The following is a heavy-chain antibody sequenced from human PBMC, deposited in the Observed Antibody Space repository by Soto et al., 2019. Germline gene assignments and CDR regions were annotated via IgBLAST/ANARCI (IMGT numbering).Heavy chain of an antibody. V-gene: IGHV4-39*01. CDR3: SRRAPEGFDP. CDR1: GGSISSSPYF. Sequence: QLQLQESGPGLAKASETLSLTCSVSGGSISSSPYFWGWIRQPPGRGLEWIGSINYSGTTYYNPSLTSRVTLFVDTSRNVFSLKMTSVTAADTALYYCSRRAPEGFDPWGQGTLVTVSS. CDR2: INYSGTT. J-gene: IGHJ5*02.